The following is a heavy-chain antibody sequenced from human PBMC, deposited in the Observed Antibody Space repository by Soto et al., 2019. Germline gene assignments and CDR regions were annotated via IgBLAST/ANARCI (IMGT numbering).Heavy chain of an antibody. CDR1: GGSINNYY. J-gene: IGHJ4*02. V-gene: IGHV4-59*08. CDR3: ARHGAIYSNSWYDFDY. CDR2: MFNGGSA. D-gene: IGHD5-18*01. Sequence: TMSLTCTVTGGSINNYYWSWIQQPPGKGLEWVGYMFNGGSANYNPSLKSRVAISVDMSQNQFSLKLTSVTAADTAVYYCARHGAIYSNSWYDFDYWGQGTLVTVS.